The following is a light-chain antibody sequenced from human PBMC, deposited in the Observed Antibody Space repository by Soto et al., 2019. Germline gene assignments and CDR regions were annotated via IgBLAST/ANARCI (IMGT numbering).Light chain of an antibody. V-gene: IGKV1-9*01. CDR3: QRLIVNPFT. CDR2: AAS. Sequence: DIQLTQSPSFLSASVGDRVTITCRASQGISSYLAWYQQTPGKAPKLLIYAASTLQGGVPSRFSGSGSGTEFTLTISSLQPEDFATYYCQRLIVNPFTFGPGTKVDFK. J-gene: IGKJ3*01. CDR1: QGISSY.